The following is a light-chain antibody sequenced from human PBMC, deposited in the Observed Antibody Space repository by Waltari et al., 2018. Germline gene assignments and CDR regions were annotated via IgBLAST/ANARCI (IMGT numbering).Light chain of an antibody. CDR1: SSDVGSYNL. CDR2: EGS. V-gene: IGLV2-23*01. J-gene: IGLJ1*01. Sequence: QSALTQPASVSGSPGQSITIFCTGTSSDVGSYNLVSCFQQHPGKAPKLMIYEGSKRPSGVSNRFSGSKSANTASLTISGLQAEDEADYYCCSYAGSSTWVFGAGTKVAVL. CDR3: CSYAGSSTWV.